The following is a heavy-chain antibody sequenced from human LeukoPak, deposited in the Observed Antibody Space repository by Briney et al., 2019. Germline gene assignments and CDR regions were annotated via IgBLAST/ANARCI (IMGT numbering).Heavy chain of an antibody. CDR3: SRDGSGSCDV. Sequence: GGSLRLSCAASGFNFNIYGMNWVRQAPGKGLEWVSYICSESTNIYYTDSVKGRFTIARDNAKNSLYLQMYSLIAEATAYYYCSRDGSGSCDVWGQGTLVTVSS. V-gene: IGHV3-21*01. CDR2: ICSESTNI. D-gene: IGHD1-1*01. CDR1: GFNFNIYG. J-gene: IGHJ4*02.